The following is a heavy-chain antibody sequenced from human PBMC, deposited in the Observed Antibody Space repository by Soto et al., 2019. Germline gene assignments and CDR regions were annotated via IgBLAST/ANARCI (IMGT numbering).Heavy chain of an antibody. CDR3: AKDRYDYVWGSYRPFDY. J-gene: IGHJ4*02. CDR2: ISYDGSNK. Sequence: GGSLRLSCAASGFTFSSYGMHWVRQAPGKGLEWVAVISYDGSNKYYADSVKGRFTISRDNSKNTLYLQMNSLRAEDTAVYYCAKDRYDYVWGSYRPFDYWGQGTLVTVSS. V-gene: IGHV3-30*18. D-gene: IGHD3-16*02. CDR1: GFTFSSYG.